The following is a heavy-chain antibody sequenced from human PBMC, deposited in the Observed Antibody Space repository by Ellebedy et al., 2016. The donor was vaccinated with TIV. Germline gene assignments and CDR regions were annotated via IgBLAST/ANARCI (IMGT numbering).Heavy chain of an antibody. CDR3: ASLFYGNYARYFDL. D-gene: IGHD4-11*01. V-gene: IGHV4-4*02. J-gene: IGHJ2*01. CDR2: FFHSGGT. CDR1: GGSISSANC. Sequence: SETLSLTCTVSGGSISSANCWNLVRQSPGKGLEWIGEFFHSGGTKYIPSLKSRITISVDKYKNQFSLSLTSVTAADTALYYCASLFYGNYARYFDLWGRGTLVTVSS.